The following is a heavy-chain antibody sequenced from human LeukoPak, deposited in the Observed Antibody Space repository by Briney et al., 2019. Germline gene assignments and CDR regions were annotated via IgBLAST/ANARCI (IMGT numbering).Heavy chain of an antibody. CDR2: ISGSGGGK. CDR1: GFTFSNYA. CDR3: AKHTEYNWNDGSWREFDY. J-gene: IGHJ4*02. V-gene: IGHV3-23*01. Sequence: GGPQTLSCAASGFTFSNYAMSCVRQSPGKGLEWVSGISGSGGGKIHADSVKGRFTISRDNSENTLYLQMNSLRAEDTAIYYCAKHTEYNWNDGSWREFDYWGQGTLVTVSS. D-gene: IGHD1-1*01.